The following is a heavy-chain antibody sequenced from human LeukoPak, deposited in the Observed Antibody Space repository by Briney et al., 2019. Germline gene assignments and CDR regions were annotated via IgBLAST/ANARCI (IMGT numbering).Heavy chain of an antibody. CDR1: GFTFSGFA. Sequence: GGSLRLSCAASGFTFSGFAMSWVRRAPGKGLEWVSGISGSGANTHYADSVKGRFTISRDNSKNTLYLEMNSLRAEDTAIYYCAKMKGHPLPKYYMDVWGQGTTVTVSS. J-gene: IGHJ6*01. CDR2: ISGSGANT. V-gene: IGHV3-23*01. CDR3: AKMKGHPLPKYYMDV. D-gene: IGHD1-26*01.